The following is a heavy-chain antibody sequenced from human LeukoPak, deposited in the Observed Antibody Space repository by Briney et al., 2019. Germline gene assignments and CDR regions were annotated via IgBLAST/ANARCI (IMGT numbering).Heavy chain of an antibody. Sequence: PSETLSLTYTVSGGSISSYYWSWIRQPPGKGLEWIGYIYYSGSTNYNPSLKSRVTISVDTSKNQFSLKLSSVTAADTVVYYCARGGDGYNQNYYYYMDVWGKGTTVTISS. D-gene: IGHD5-24*01. J-gene: IGHJ6*03. CDR1: GGSISSYY. V-gene: IGHV4-59*01. CDR2: IYYSGST. CDR3: ARGGDGYNQNYYYYMDV.